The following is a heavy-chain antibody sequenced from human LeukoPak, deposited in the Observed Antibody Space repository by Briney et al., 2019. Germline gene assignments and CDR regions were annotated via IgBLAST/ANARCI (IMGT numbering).Heavy chain of an antibody. CDR3: AKSMTTVTKDFDY. D-gene: IGHD4-17*01. J-gene: IGHJ4*02. CDR2: ISGSGVST. CDR1: GFTFSNYA. Sequence: PGGSLRLSCAASGFTFSNYAMNWVRQAPGKGLEWVSAISGSGVSTYSADSVKGRFTISRDNPKNTLYLQMNSLRAEDTAVYYCAKSMTTVTKDFDYWGQGTLVTVSS. V-gene: IGHV3-23*01.